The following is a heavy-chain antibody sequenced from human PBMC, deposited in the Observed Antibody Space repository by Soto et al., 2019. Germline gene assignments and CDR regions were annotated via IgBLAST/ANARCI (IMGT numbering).Heavy chain of an antibody. CDR2: FSGGSGGST. D-gene: IGHD6-13*01. CDR1: GFTFTSYT. V-gene: IGHV3-23*01. Sequence: PXGSRRLSCAASGFTFTSYTMTWVRHAPLSPMEWVSSFSGGSGGSTYYADSVKGWFTISRDNSRNSLYLQMNSLRAEDTAVYYCAKASKGGSSWYFPLDYWGQGNLVTVSS. CDR3: AKASKGGSSWYFPLDY. J-gene: IGHJ4*02.